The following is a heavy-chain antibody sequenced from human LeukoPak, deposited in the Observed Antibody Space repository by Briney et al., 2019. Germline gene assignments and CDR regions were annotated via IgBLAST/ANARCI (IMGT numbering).Heavy chain of an antibody. D-gene: IGHD6-19*01. V-gene: IGHV1-24*01. CDR3: ATTIGDYGGGWFVFDY. Sequence: SVTVSRKVSGYTLSELSLHWVRQAPGKGLEWMGGFDPEDGETLYAHRFQSRDTLTEDTSTSTACMELSSLRSEDTAVYYCATTIGDYGGGWFVFDYWGQGTLVTVSS. J-gene: IGHJ4*02. CDR2: FDPEDGET. CDR1: GYTLSELS.